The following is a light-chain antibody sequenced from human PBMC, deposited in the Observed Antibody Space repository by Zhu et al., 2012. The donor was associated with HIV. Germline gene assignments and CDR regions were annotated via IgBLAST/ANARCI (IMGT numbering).Light chain of an antibody. CDR1: QSVSSSY. CDR3: QQYDDSTLT. V-gene: IGKV3-20*01. J-gene: IGKJ4*01. CDR2: ATS. Sequence: EVVLTQSPGTLSLSPGESATLSCRASQSVSSSYLAWYQQKPGQAPRLLIYATSTRATGIPHRSTGSGSGTEFTLIISGLEPEDFAIYYCQQYDDSTLTFGGGTRVEIK.